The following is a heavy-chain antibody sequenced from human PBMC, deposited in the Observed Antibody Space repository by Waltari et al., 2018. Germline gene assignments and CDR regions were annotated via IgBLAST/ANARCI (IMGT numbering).Heavy chain of an antibody. D-gene: IGHD3-3*01. Sequence: QVQLQQWGAELLRPSETLSLTCGVYGGSFSGFSGSWIRQPPGKGLEGVGEIDHSGSTNSNPSLKSRVTISLDMSKNQFSLNLTSVTAADTAVYFCARAAGVLRFLEWNGGGNWFDPWGQGTLVIVSS. J-gene: IGHJ5*02. CDR3: ARAAGVLRFLEWNGGGNWFDP. CDR2: IDHSGST. V-gene: IGHV4-34*01. CDR1: GGSFSGFS.